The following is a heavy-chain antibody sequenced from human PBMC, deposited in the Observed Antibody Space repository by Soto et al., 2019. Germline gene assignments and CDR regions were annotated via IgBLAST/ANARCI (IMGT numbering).Heavy chain of an antibody. J-gene: IGHJ3*02. V-gene: IGHV3-9*01. CDR3: AKDDPYCSSTSCYAPGYAFDI. Sequence: SGGSLRLSCAASGFTFDDYAMHWVRQAPGKGLEWVSGISWNSGSIGYADSVKGRFTISRDNAKNSLYLQMNSLRAEDTALYYCAKDDPYCSSTSCYAPGYAFDIWGQGTMVTVSS. CDR1: GFTFDDYA. D-gene: IGHD2-2*01. CDR2: ISWNSGSI.